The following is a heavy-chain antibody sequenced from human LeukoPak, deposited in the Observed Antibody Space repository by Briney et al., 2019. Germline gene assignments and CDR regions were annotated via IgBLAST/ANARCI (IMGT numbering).Heavy chain of an antibody. CDR3: AKAASSSWPSYQYGMDV. CDR1: GFTFSNYA. V-gene: IGHV3-23*01. J-gene: IGHJ6*02. D-gene: IGHD6-13*01. CDR2: ITGSGKNT. Sequence: GGSLRLSCAASGFTFSNYAIRWVRQAPGKGLEWVSVITGSGKNTYYADSVKGRFTISKDNSKNTVYLQMNDLRVDDTAVYYCAKAASSSWPSYQYGMDVWGQGTTVTVSS.